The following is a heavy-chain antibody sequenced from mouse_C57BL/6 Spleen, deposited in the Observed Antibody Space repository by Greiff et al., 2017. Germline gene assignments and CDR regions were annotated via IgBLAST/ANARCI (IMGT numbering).Heavy chain of an antibody. Sequence: VQLKQSGPELVKPGASVKISCKASGYTFTDYYMNWVKQSHGKSLEWIGDINPNNGGTSYNQKFKGKATLTVDKSSSTAYMELRSLTSEDSAVYYCARKIYYDYHFDYWGQGTTLTVSS. V-gene: IGHV1-26*01. CDR3: ARKIYYDYHFDY. CDR2: INPNNGGT. J-gene: IGHJ2*01. D-gene: IGHD2-4*01. CDR1: GYTFTDYY.